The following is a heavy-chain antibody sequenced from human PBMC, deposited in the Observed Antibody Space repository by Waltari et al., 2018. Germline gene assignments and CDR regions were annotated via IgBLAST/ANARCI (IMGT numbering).Heavy chain of an antibody. J-gene: IGHJ3*02. CDR1: GGTFSSYA. D-gene: IGHD3-10*01. CDR2: IIPIFGTA. Sequence: QVQLVQSGAEVKKPGSSVKVSCKASGGTFSSYAISWVRPAPGQGLEWMGGIIPIFGTANYAQKFQGRVTITADKSTSTAYMELSSLRSEDTAVYYCASFITMVRGVIVVGAFDIWGQGTMVTVSS. V-gene: IGHV1-69*14. CDR3: ASFITMVRGVIVVGAFDI.